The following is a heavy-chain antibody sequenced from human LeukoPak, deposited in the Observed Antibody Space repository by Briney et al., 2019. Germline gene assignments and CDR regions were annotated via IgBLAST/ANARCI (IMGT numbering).Heavy chain of an antibody. Sequence: GASVKVSCKASGYTFTSYDINWVRQATGQGLEWMGWMNPNSGNTGYAQKFQGRVTMTRNTSISTAYMELSSLRSDDTAVYYCARVSAEQLVRGDYYYYYMDVWGKGTTVTVSS. D-gene: IGHD6-6*01. CDR1: GYTFTSYD. CDR3: ARVSAEQLVRGDYYYYYMDV. J-gene: IGHJ6*03. V-gene: IGHV1-8*01. CDR2: MNPNSGNT.